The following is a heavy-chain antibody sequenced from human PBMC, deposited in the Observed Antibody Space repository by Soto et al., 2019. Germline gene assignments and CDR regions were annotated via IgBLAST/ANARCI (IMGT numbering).Heavy chain of an antibody. Sequence: QLQLQESGPGPVKPSETLSLTCTVSGGSISNSNYYWGWIRQPPGKGLEWIGSISYSGSTYYNPSLKSRVTISVDTSKNQFSLKLSSVSAADTAVYYCARHRYDFWSAYYNWGQGTLVTVSS. D-gene: IGHD3-3*01. V-gene: IGHV4-39*01. CDR3: ARHRYDFWSAYYN. CDR2: ISYSGST. J-gene: IGHJ4*02. CDR1: GGSISNSNYY.